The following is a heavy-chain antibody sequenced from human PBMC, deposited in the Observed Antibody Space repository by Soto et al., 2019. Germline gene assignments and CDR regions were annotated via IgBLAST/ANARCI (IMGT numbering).Heavy chain of an antibody. Sequence: SETLSLTCTVSGGSISSYYWSWIRQPPGKGLEWIGYIYYSGSTNYNPSLKSRVTISVDTSKNQFSLKLSSVTAADTAVYYCARTIAGSWGRWFDPWGQGTLVTVS. J-gene: IGHJ5*02. D-gene: IGHD6-13*01. CDR2: IYYSGST. CDR1: GGSISSYY. V-gene: IGHV4-59*08. CDR3: ARTIAGSWGRWFDP.